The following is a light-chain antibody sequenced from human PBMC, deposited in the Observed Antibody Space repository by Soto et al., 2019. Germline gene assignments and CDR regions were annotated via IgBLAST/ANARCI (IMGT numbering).Light chain of an antibody. CDR2: DVS. J-gene: IGLJ2*01. Sequence: QSALTQPRSVSGSPGQSVTISCTGTSSDVGYYNYVSWYQQHPGKAPKLMIYDVSKRPSGVPDRFSGSKSGNTASLTISGLQAGDEADYYCCSYAGSYTLAFGGGTKVTVL. CDR3: CSYAGSYTLA. V-gene: IGLV2-11*01. CDR1: SSDVGYYNY.